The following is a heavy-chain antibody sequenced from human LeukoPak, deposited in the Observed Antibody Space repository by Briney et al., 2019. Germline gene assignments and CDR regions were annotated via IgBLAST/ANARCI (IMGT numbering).Heavy chain of an antibody. V-gene: IGHV4-31*03. CDR1: GGSISSGGYY. J-gene: IGHJ4*02. CDR3: ARVWAATADY. CDR2: IYYSGST. D-gene: IGHD2-15*01. Sequence: SETLSLTCTVSGGSISSGGYYWSWIRQHPGKGLEWIGYIYYSGSTYYNPSLKSRVTISVDTSKNQFSLKLSSVTAADTAVYYCARVWAATADYWGQGTPVTVSS.